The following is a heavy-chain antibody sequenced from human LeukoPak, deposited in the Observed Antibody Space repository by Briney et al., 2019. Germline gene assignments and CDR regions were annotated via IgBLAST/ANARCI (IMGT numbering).Heavy chain of an antibody. CDR3: AKVRGSPEGDY. D-gene: IGHD3-16*01. V-gene: IGHV3-30*18. CDR1: GFTFSSYG. CDR2: ISYDGSNK. Sequence: GTSLRLSCAASGFTFSSYGMHWVRQAAGKGLEWVAVISYDGSNKYYADSVKGRFTISRDNSKNTLYLQMNSLRAEDTAVYYCAKVRGSPEGDYWGQGTLVTVSS. J-gene: IGHJ4*02.